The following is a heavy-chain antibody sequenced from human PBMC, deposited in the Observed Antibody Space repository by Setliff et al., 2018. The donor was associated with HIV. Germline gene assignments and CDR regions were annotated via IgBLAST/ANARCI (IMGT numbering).Heavy chain of an antibody. V-gene: IGHV5-51*01. Sequence: GESLKISCEASGYSFTSYWIAWVRQMPGKGLEWMGIVNPGDSNITYSPSFQGQVTISVDKSITTAYLQWSSLKASDTAMYYCARCSGSYPCDGMDVWGQGTTVTVSS. D-gene: IGHD1-26*01. CDR1: GYSFTSYW. J-gene: IGHJ6*02. CDR2: VNPGDSNI. CDR3: ARCSGSYPCDGMDV.